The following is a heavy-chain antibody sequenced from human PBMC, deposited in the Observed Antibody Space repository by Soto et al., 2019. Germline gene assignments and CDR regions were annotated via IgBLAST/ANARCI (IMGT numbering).Heavy chain of an antibody. D-gene: IGHD2-2*01. Sequence: PGGSLRLSCAASGFTVSSNYMSWVRQAPGKGLEWVSVIYSGGSTYYADSVKGRFTISRDNSKNTLYLQMNSLRAEDTAVYYCARETLYCSSTSCRYYYYGMDVWGQGTTVTVSS. CDR2: IYSGGST. V-gene: IGHV3-53*01. J-gene: IGHJ6*02. CDR3: ARETLYCSSTSCRYYYYGMDV. CDR1: GFTVSSNY.